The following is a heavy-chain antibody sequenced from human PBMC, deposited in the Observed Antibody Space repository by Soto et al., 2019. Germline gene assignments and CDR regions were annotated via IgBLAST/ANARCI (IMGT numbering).Heavy chain of an antibody. Sequence: QVQLVQSGAEVKKPGSSVKVSCKASGGTFSSYAISWVRQAPGQGLEWMGGIIPIFGTANYAQKFQVRVTITADEATSTAYMELSSLRSEDTAVYYCARHGRQLFDYYYVMDVWGQGTTVTVSS. J-gene: IGHJ6*02. D-gene: IGHD5-18*01. CDR2: IIPIFGTA. V-gene: IGHV1-69*12. CDR1: GGTFSSYA. CDR3: ARHGRQLFDYYYVMDV.